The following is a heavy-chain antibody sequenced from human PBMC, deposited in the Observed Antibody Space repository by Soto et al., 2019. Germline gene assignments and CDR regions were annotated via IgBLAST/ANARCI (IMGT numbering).Heavy chain of an antibody. Sequence: SGPTLVNPTQTLTLTRTLSGFSLSTSGMCVSWIRQPPGKALEWLALIKWDDDKYYSTSLKTRLTISKDTSKNQVVLTMTNMDPVDTATYYCARNAVLSDYYYGMDVWGQGTTVTVSS. CDR2: IKWDDDK. CDR1: GFSLSTSGMC. D-gene: IGHD6-6*01. J-gene: IGHJ6*02. V-gene: IGHV2-70*13. CDR3: ARNAVLSDYYYGMDV.